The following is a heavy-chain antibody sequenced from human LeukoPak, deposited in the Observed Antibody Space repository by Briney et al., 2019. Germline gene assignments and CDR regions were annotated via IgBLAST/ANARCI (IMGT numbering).Heavy chain of an antibody. J-gene: IGHJ6*03. V-gene: IGHV1-69*05. D-gene: IGHD1-1*01. Sequence: GASVKVSCKASGGTFSSYAISWVRQAPGQGLEWMGGIIPIFGTANYAQKFQGRVTITTDESTSTAYMELSSLRSEDTAVYYCARGTGEDYYYYMDVWGKGTTVTVSS. CDR3: ARGTGEDYYYYMDV. CDR2: IIPIFGTA. CDR1: GGTFSSYA.